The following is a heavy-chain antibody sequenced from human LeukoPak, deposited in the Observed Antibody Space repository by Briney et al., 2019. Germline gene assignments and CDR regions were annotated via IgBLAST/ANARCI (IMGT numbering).Heavy chain of an antibody. V-gene: IGHV3-23*01. CDR2: ISPSGDIT. Sequence: PGGSPRLSCAGSGFSFSSHGMNWVRQAPGKGLEWVSGISPSGDITYYTDSVRGRFTISRDNAHNSLYLQMNTLRAEDTAMYYCARGGGRTDLHWGQGTLVTVSS. J-gene: IGHJ4*02. CDR1: GFSFSSHG. D-gene: IGHD1-14*01. CDR3: ARGGGRTDLH.